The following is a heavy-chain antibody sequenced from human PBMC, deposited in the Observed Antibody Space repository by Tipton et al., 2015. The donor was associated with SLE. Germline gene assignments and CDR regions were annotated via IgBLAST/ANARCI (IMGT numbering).Heavy chain of an antibody. J-gene: IGHJ6*03. CDR1: GFTFSSYE. Sequence: GSLRLSCAASGFTFSSYEMNWVRQAPGKGLEWVSYISTSGSTIYYADSVKGRFTISRDNAKNSLYLQMNSLRAEDTAVYYCARGGYSYGYKTNYYYMDVWGKGTTVTVSS. D-gene: IGHD5-18*01. CDR3: ARGGYSYGYKTNYYYMDV. CDR2: ISTSGSTI. V-gene: IGHV3-48*03.